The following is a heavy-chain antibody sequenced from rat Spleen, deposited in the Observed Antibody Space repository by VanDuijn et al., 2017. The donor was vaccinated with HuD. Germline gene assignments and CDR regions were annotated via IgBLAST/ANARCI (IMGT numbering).Heavy chain of an antibody. Sequence: EVQLVESGGGLVQPGRSLKLSCVASGFTSNNYWMTWIRQAPVKGLDWIASITKTGGSTFYPDSVKGRFTISRDNAQNTLYLQMNSLRSEDTAIYYCIREGNSGYDYWGQGVMVTVSS. CDR1: GFTSNNYW. CDR3: IREGNSGYDY. D-gene: IGHD4-3*01. CDR2: ITKTGGST. J-gene: IGHJ2*01. V-gene: IGHV5-31*01.